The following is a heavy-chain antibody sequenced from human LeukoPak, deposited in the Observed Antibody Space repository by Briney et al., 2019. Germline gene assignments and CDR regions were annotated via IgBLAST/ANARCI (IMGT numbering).Heavy chain of an antibody. Sequence: GESLEISCKGSGYRFNTYWIGWVRPLPGKGLEWMGIIYPRDSDTKYRPSFQGQVTISANKSISTVYLQWSSLKASDSAMYYCARPMVRGEPRDYWGQGTLVTVSS. CDR1: GYRFNTYW. CDR2: IYPRDSDT. D-gene: IGHD3-10*01. V-gene: IGHV5-51*01. CDR3: ARPMVRGEPRDY. J-gene: IGHJ4*02.